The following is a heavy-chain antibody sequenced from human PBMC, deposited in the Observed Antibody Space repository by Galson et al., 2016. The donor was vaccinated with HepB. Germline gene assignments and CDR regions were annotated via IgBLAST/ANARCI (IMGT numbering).Heavy chain of an antibody. D-gene: IGHD7-27*01. CDR1: GFNHSTYS. Sequence: SLRLSCAASGFNHSTYSMNWVRQAPGKGLEWVSYISSGGAYIYYADSVKGRFTISRDNAKNSLYLQWSSLKASDTAMYYCARLGTGGSYWYFDLWGRGTLVTVSS. CDR2: ISSGGAYI. J-gene: IGHJ2*01. CDR3: ARLGTGGSYWYFDL. V-gene: IGHV3-21*04.